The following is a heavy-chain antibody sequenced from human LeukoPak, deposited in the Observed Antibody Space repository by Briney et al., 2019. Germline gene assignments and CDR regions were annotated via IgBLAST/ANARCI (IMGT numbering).Heavy chain of an antibody. D-gene: IGHD3-10*01. Sequence: GESLKISCKGSGYSFTSYWIGWVRQMPGKGLEWMGIIYPGDSDTRYSPSFQGQVTISADKSISTAYLQWSSLKASDTAMYYRARRLPDAYHYGSGSLLNWFDPWGQGTLVTVSS. CDR3: ARRLPDAYHYGSGSLLNWFDP. V-gene: IGHV5-51*01. CDR2: IYPGDSDT. CDR1: GYSFTSYW. J-gene: IGHJ5*02.